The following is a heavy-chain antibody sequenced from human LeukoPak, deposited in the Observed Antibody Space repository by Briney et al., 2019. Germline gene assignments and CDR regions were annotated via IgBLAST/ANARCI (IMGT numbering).Heavy chain of an antibody. CDR2: ISHDGTNK. CDR3: ARDEAARPAGGAFDI. V-gene: IGHV3-30*03. Sequence: GGSLRLSCAASGFPFSSYGIHWVRQAPGKGLEWVSVISHDGTNKYYADSVEGRFTISRDNSNNTLFLQMNSLTPEDTAVYYCARDEAARPAGGAFDIWGQGTMVTVSS. CDR1: GFPFSSYG. J-gene: IGHJ3*02. D-gene: IGHD6-6*01.